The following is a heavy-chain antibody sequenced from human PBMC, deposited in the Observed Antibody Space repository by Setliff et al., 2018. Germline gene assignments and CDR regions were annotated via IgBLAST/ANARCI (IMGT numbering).Heavy chain of an antibody. V-gene: IGHV3-48*01. D-gene: IGHD3-16*01. CDR3: ARAANTFYRAFDAFDV. Sequence: SGGSLRLSCAASGFTFSAYSMNWVRQAPGKGLEWVSYISRNSNTIDYAVSVTGRFTMSRDNAENSLYLQMNSLRAEDTAVYYCARAANTFYRAFDAFDVWGRGTRVTVSS. CDR1: GFTFSAYS. J-gene: IGHJ3*01. CDR2: ISRNSNTI.